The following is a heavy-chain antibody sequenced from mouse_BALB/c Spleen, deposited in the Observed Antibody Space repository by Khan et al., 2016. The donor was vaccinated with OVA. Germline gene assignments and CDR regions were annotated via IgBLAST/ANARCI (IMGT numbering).Heavy chain of an antibody. Sequence: QVQLKESGPGLVAPSQSLSITCTVSGFSLTGFGINWVRQPPGKGLEWLGMIWGDGSTDYNSALKSRLSISKDNSKSHAFLKMNSLQTDDTARYCCARELRLGWFAYWGQGTLVTVSA. CDR3: ARELRLGWFAY. CDR2: IWGDGST. D-gene: IGHD1-2*01. V-gene: IGHV2-6-7*01. J-gene: IGHJ3*01. CDR1: GFSLTGFG.